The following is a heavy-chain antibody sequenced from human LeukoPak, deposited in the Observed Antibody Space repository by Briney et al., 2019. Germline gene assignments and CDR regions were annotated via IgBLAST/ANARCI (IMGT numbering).Heavy chain of an antibody. CDR3: ARDSAARSDL. V-gene: IGHV4-59*11. CDR2: IYANNGGT. D-gene: IGHD2-15*01. J-gene: IGHJ2*01. Sequence: SETLSLTCTVSGGSISGHHWSWIRQPPGKGLEWIGYIYANNGGTDYNPSLKSRATISVDTSKNRFSLRLNAVTAADTAVYYCARDSAARSDLWGRGTLVTVAS. CDR1: GGSISGHH.